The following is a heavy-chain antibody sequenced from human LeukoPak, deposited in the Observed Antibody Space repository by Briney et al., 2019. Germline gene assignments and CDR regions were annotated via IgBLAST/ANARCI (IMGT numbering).Heavy chain of an antibody. CDR1: GGSFSGYY. V-gene: IGHV4-34*01. J-gene: IGHJ6*02. Sequence: PSETLSLTCAVYGGSFSGYYWSWIRQPPGKGLEWIGEINHSGSTNYNPSLKSRVTISVDTSKNQFSLKLSSVTAADTAVYYCARSFYGSGSYNDYGMDVWGQGTTVTVSS. D-gene: IGHD3-10*01. CDR3: ARSFYGSGSYNDYGMDV. CDR2: INHSGST.